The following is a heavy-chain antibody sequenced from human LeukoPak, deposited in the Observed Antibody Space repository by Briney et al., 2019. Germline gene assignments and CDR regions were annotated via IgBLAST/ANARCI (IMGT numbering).Heavy chain of an antibody. CDR2: INHSGST. J-gene: IGHJ4*02. D-gene: IGHD3-3*02. CDR3: ARGRLATLRGFDC. Sequence: SETLSLTCAVYGGSFSGYHWSWIRQPPGKGLEWIGEINHSGSTNYNPSLKSRVTIPVDTSKNQFSLKLSSVTAADTAVYYCARGRLATLRGFDCRGRGTLVTVSS. CDR1: GGSFSGYH. V-gene: IGHV4-34*01.